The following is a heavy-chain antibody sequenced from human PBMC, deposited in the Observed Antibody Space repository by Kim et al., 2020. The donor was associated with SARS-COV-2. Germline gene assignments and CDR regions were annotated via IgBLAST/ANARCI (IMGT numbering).Heavy chain of an antibody. J-gene: IGHJ4*02. CDR3: ARDHGMGSFDY. D-gene: IGHD1-20*01. CDR1: GFTFSSYA. V-gene: IGHV3-30*04. Sequence: GGSLRLSCAASGFTFSSYAMHWVRQAPGKGLEWVAVISYDGSNKYYADSVKGRFTISRDNSKNTLYLQMNSLRAEDTAVYYCARDHGMGSFDYWGQGTL. CDR2: ISYDGSNK.